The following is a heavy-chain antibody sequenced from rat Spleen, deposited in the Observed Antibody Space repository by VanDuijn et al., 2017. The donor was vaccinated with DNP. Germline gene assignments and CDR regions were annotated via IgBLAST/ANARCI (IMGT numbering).Heavy chain of an antibody. Sequence: EVQLRESGPGLVKPSQSLSLTCSVTGYSITSHYWGWIRKFPGNKMEWIGHISYSATTTYNPSLKSRISITRDTSKNQFFLQLNSVTTEDTATYYCARWYNYFDYWGQGVMVTVSS. D-gene: IGHD1-5*01. V-gene: IGHV3-1*01. CDR2: ISYSATT. J-gene: IGHJ2*01. CDR1: GYSITSHY. CDR3: ARWYNYFDY.